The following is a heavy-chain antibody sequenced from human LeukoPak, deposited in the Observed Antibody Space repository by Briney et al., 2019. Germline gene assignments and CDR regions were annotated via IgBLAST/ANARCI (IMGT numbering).Heavy chain of an antibody. CDR2: IKQDGSEK. CDR3: AREWQGGIAAAGTRIEGDY. Sequence: GGSLRLSCAVSGFSVSGYWMTWVRQAPGKGLEWVANIKQDGSEKNYVDSVKGRLTISRDNAENSLFLQMNSLRVEDTAVYYCAREWQGGIAAAGTRIEGDYWGQGTLVAVSS. J-gene: IGHJ4*02. D-gene: IGHD6-13*01. V-gene: IGHV3-7*01. CDR1: GFSVSGYW.